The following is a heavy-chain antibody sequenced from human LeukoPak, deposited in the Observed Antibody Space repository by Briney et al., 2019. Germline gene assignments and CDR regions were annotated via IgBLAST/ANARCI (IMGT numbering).Heavy chain of an antibody. CDR1: GYTFTSYG. V-gene: IGHV1-8*02. CDR2: MNPNSGNT. J-gene: IGHJ4*02. Sequence: ASVKVSCKASGYTFTSYGISWVRQAPGQGLEWMGWMNPNSGNTGYAQKFQGRVTMTRNTSISTAYMELSSLRSEDTAVYYCARGIQIWFKDYWGQGTLVTVSS. D-gene: IGHD5-18*01. CDR3: ARGIQIWFKDY.